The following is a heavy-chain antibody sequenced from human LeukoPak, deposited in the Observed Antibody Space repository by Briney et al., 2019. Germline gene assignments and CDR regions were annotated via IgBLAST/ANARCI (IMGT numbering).Heavy chain of an antibody. D-gene: IGHD2-15*01. CDR1: GGTFSSYA. CDR3: ARACGGGSCRRNWFDP. V-gene: IGHV1-69*13. J-gene: IGHJ5*02. CDR2: IIPIFGTA. Sequence: ASVKVSCKASGGTFSSYAISWVRQAHGQGLEWMGGIIPIFGTANYAQKFQGRVTITADESTSTAYMELSSLRSEDTAVYYCARACGGGSCRRNWFDPWGQGTLVTVSS.